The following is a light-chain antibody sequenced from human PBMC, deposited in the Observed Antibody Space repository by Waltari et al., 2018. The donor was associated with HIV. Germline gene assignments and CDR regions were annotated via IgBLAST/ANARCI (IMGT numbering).Light chain of an antibody. J-gene: IGKJ2*01. CDR1: QSVSSSY. CDR2: GAS. CDR3: QQYGSSLMYT. V-gene: IGKV3-20*01. Sequence: EMVLTQSPGTLSLSPGERATLSCRASQSVSSSYLAWYQQKPGQASRPLIYGASSRATGIPDRFSGSGSGTDFTLTISRLEPEDFAVYYCQQYGSSLMYTFGQGTKLEIK.